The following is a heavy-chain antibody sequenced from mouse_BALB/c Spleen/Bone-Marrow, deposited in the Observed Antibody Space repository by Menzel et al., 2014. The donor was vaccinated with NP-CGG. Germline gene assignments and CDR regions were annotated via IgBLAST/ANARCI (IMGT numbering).Heavy chain of an antibody. J-gene: IGHJ4*01. Sequence: QVQLKESGAELMKPGASVKISCKATGYTFSSYWIEWVKQRPGHGLKWIGEILPGRGSTNYNEKFKGKATFTSDTSSNTAYMQLSSLTSEDSAVYYWARWDTTAMDYWGQGTSVTVSS. CDR2: ILPGRGST. V-gene: IGHV1-9*01. CDR1: GYTFSSYW. D-gene: IGHD1-1*01. CDR3: ARWDTTAMDY.